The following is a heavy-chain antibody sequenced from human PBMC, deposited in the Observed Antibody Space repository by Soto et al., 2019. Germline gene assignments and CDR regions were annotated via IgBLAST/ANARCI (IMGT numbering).Heavy chain of an antibody. D-gene: IGHD3-3*01. CDR2: ISAYNGNT. CDR3: AHGWLLSGDAFDI. CDR1: GFTFTRYG. J-gene: IGHJ3*02. V-gene: IGHV1-18*01. Sequence: GASVKVSCKASGFTFTRYGLSWVRQAPGQGLEWMGWISAYNGNTNYAQKLQGRVTMTTDTSTSTAYMELRSLRSDDTAVYYCAHGWLLSGDAFDIWGQGTMVTVSS.